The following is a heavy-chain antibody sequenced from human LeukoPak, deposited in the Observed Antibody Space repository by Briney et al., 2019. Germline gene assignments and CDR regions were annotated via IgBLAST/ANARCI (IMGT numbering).Heavy chain of an antibody. Sequence: GGSLRLSCAASGFTFDDYAMHWVRQAPGKGLEWVSGISWNSGSIDYADSVKGRFTISRDNAKNSLYLQMNSLRAEDTALYYCAKDIAPRSTAAVYWGQGTLVTVSS. D-gene: IGHD6-13*01. CDR2: ISWNSGSI. V-gene: IGHV3-9*01. CDR3: AKDIAPRSTAAVY. CDR1: GFTFDDYA. J-gene: IGHJ4*02.